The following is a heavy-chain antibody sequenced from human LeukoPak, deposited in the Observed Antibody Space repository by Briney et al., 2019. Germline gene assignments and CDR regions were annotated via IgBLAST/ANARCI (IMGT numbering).Heavy chain of an antibody. D-gene: IGHD3-22*01. J-gene: IGHJ4*02. Sequence: PGGSLRLSCAASGFTFSMYAMSWVRQAPGKGLEWVSGISDSGGRTHYADSVKGRFTISRDNSKNTLYLQMNSLRAEDTAVYYCAREKEQVNYYDSSPADYWGQGTLVTVSS. V-gene: IGHV3-23*01. CDR1: GFTFSMYA. CDR2: ISDSGGRT. CDR3: AREKEQVNYYDSSPADY.